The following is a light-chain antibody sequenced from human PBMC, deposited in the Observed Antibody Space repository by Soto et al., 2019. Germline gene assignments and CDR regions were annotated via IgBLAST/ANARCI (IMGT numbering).Light chain of an antibody. J-gene: IGKJ1*01. Sequence: ETMLTQSPATLSASPGERVTLSCRATQSVTYNLAGYQQKPGQAPRLPIYGASTRATGIPAMFSGRGSGTECTLTIASLQSEDFAVYYCQQYNDWLWTFGQGTKVEIK. CDR2: GAS. CDR3: QQYNDWLWT. CDR1: QSVTYN. V-gene: IGKV3-15*01.